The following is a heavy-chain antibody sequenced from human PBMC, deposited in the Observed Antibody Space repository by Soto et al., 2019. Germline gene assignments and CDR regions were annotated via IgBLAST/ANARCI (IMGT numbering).Heavy chain of an antibody. CDR1: GFTFSSNW. J-gene: IGHJ4*02. V-gene: IGHV3-74*01. CDR2: INSDGSSA. Sequence: EVQLVESGGGLVQPGGSLRLPCAGSGFTFSSNWMHWVRQAPGKGLVWVSRINSDGSSATYADSVMGRFTISRDNAKNTLYVQMNSLRAEDTAVYFCARGPTGWYGFDYWGQGTLVTVSS. D-gene: IGHD6-19*01. CDR3: ARGPTGWYGFDY.